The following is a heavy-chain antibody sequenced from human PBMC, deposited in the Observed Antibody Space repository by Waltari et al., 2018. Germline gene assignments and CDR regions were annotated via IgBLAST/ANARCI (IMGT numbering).Heavy chain of an antibody. Sequence: EVQLVESGGGLVQPGRSLRLSCTASGFTFGDYAMSWVRQAPGKGLEWVGFIRSKAYGRTTEYAASVKGRFTIARDDSKSSAYLQMNSLKTEDTAVYYCTCNEQDYGEDYFDYWGQGTLVTVSS. V-gene: IGHV3-49*04. CDR3: TCNEQDYGEDYFDY. J-gene: IGHJ4*02. CDR1: GFTFGDYA. CDR2: IRSKAYGRTT. D-gene: IGHD4-17*01.